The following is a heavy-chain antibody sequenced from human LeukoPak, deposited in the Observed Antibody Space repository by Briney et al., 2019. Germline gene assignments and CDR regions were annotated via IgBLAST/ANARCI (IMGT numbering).Heavy chain of an antibody. D-gene: IGHD3-3*01. CDR2: ICGSGGST. CDR3: AKDYDFWSGPSDY. CDR1: GFTFSSYA. J-gene: IGHJ4*02. Sequence: PGGSLRLSCAASGFTFSSYAMSWVRQAPGKGLEWVSAICGSGGSTYYADSVKGRFTISRDNSKNTLYLQMNSLRAEDTAVYYCAKDYDFWSGPSDYWGQGTLVTVSS. V-gene: IGHV3-23*01.